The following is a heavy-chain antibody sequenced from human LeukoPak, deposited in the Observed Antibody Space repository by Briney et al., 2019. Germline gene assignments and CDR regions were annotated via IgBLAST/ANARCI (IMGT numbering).Heavy chain of an antibody. V-gene: IGHV4-39*07. J-gene: IGHJ6*03. CDR1: GGSISSSSYY. D-gene: IGHD2-2*02. Sequence: SETLSLTSTVSGGSISSSSYYWGWIRQPPGKGLEWIGSIYYSGSTYYNPSLKSRVTISVDTSKNQFSLKLSSVTAADTAVYYCARWTHTRRYYYYYMDVWGKGTTVTVSS. CDR3: ARWTHTRRYYYYYMDV. CDR2: IYYSGST.